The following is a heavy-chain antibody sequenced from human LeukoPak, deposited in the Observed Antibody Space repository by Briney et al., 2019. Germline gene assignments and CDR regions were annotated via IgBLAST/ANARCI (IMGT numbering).Heavy chain of an antibody. Sequence: PGGSLRLSCAASGFTVSSNYMSRVRQAPGKGLEWVSVIYSGGSTYYADSVKGRFTISRDNSKNTLYLQMNSLRAEDTAVYYCARVVVVPAAPGPNDAFDIWGQGTMVTVSS. CDR1: GFTVSSNY. D-gene: IGHD2-2*01. CDR2: IYSGGST. CDR3: ARVVVVPAAPGPNDAFDI. J-gene: IGHJ3*02. V-gene: IGHV3-66*02.